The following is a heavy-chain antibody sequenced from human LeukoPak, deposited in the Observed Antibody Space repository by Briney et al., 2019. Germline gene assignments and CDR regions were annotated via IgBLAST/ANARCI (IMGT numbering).Heavy chain of an antibody. CDR1: GYTFFSYG. CDR3: ARDGVHSGTTDF. V-gene: IGHV1-18*03. Sequence: ASVKVSCKTSGYTFFSYGITWVRQAPGLGLEWMGWISANNGDTKYAPKFQGRVTMTTESNTRTAYLDVRSLRSDDMAVYYCARDGVHSGTTDFWGQGTLITVAS. D-gene: IGHD1-1*01. CDR2: ISANNGDT. J-gene: IGHJ4*02.